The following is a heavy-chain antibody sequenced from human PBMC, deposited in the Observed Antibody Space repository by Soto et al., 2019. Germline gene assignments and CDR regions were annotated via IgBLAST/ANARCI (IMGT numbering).Heavy chain of an antibody. CDR2: ISWDGGST. D-gene: IGHD6-19*01. V-gene: IGHV3-43*01. J-gene: IGHJ6*02. Sequence: GGSLRLSCAASGFTFDDYTMHWVRQAPGKGLEWVSLISWDGGSTYYADSVKGRFTISRDNSKNSLYLQMNSLRTEDTALYYFAKDMEPKAVAGTYYGMDVWGQGTTVTVSS. CDR1: GFTFDDYT. CDR3: AKDMEPKAVAGTYYGMDV.